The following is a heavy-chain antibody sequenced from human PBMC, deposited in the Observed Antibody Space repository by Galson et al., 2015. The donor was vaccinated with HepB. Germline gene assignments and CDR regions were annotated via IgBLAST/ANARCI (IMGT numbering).Heavy chain of an antibody. V-gene: IGHV3-30*18. D-gene: IGHD6-13*01. CDR1: GFTFSYYA. CDR3: AKAGGSSS. J-gene: IGHJ4*02. Sequence: SLRLSCADSGFTFSYYAMHWVRQAPGKGLEWVAVISYDRSNKYYAGSVKGRFTISRDNSKNTLYLQMNSLRPEDTAVYYCAKAGGSSSWGQGTLITVSS. CDR2: ISYDRSNK.